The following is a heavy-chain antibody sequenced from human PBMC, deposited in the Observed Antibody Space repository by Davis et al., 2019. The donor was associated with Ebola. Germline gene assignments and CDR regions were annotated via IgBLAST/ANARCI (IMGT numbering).Heavy chain of an antibody. CDR2: ICGSCGNT. CDR3: AKHEGWELHEYYLDY. Sequence: PSETLSLTCTVSGGSISRGGYYWSWVRQAPGKGLEWVSSICGSCGNTYYADSVKGRFTISRDNSKNTLYLQMSSLRADDTAIYFCAKHEGWELHEYYLDYWGQGTLVTVSS. CDR1: GGSISRGGYY. J-gene: IGHJ4*02. V-gene: IGHV3-23*01. D-gene: IGHD2/OR15-2a*01.